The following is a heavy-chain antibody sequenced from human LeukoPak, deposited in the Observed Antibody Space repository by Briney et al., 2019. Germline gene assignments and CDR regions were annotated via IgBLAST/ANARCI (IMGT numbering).Heavy chain of an antibody. Sequence: SETLSLTRTVYGDSISGYYWSWIRQPPGKGLEWIGNVYYSGTTNYNPSLKSRVTISVDTSKNQFSLKLTSVTAADTAVYYCARGGSYGSRWGQGTLVTVSS. V-gene: IGHV4-59*01. CDR3: ARGGSYGSR. D-gene: IGHD5-18*01. CDR1: GDSISGYY. CDR2: VYYSGTT. J-gene: IGHJ4*02.